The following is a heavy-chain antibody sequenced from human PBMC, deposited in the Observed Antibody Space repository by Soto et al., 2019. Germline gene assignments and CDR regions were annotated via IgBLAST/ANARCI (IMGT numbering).Heavy chain of an antibody. D-gene: IGHD2-2*01. Sequence: SETLSLTCTVSGGSISPYYWSWVRQPPGKGLEWIAFIFYSGSTNYNPSLKSRVTISVDTSKNQFSLKLSSVTAADTAVYYCARDPRRRVVVPAAMRGRYFDYWGQGTLVTVSS. CDR3: ARDPRRRVVVPAAMRGRYFDY. J-gene: IGHJ4*02. V-gene: IGHV4-59*12. CDR2: IFYSGST. CDR1: GGSISPYY.